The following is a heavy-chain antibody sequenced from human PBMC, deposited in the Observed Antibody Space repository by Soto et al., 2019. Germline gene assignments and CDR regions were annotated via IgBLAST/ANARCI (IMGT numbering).Heavy chain of an antibody. CDR1: GFTFSSYG. CDR3: ARDRRYSSSPNLDS. V-gene: IGHV3-33*01. J-gene: IGHJ5*01. CDR2: IWYDGSNK. Sequence: QVQLVESGGGVVQPGRSLRLSCAASGFTFSSYGMHWVRQAPGKGLEWVAVIWYDGSNKYYADSVKGRFTISRDNSKNTLYLQMNSLRAEDTAVYYCARDRRYSSSPNLDSWGQGTLVTVSS. D-gene: IGHD6-13*01.